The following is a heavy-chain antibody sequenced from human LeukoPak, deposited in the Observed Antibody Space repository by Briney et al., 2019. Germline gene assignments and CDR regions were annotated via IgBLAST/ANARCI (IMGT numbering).Heavy chain of an antibody. D-gene: IGHD2-15*01. Sequence: ASVSVSCKASGYTFTSYDINWVRQATGQGLEWMGWMNPYRGNAGYSQKFQGRVTMTRDTSVNTAYMEVSSLRSEDTAVYYCARAWMTTPALNYWGQGTLVTVSS. J-gene: IGHJ4*02. CDR2: MNPYRGNA. CDR1: GYTFTSYD. CDR3: ARAWMTTPALNY. V-gene: IGHV1-8*01.